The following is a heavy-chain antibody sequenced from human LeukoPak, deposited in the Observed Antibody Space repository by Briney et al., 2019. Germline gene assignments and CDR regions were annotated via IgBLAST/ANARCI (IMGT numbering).Heavy chain of an antibody. CDR2: IYYSGST. V-gene: IGHV4-59*01. CDR1: GDSISGFY. CDR3: ATPGQWLVQISFDY. D-gene: IGHD6-19*01. J-gene: IGHJ4*02. Sequence: PSETPSLTCTVSGDSISGFYWSWIRQPPGKGLEWIGYIYYSGSTNYNPSLKSRVTISVDTSKNQFSLKLNSVSAADTAVYYCATPGQWLVQISFDYWGQGTLVTVSS.